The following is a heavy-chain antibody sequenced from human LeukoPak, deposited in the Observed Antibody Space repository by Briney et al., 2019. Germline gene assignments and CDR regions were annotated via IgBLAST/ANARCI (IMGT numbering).Heavy chain of an antibody. CDR1: GGSISSSDYY. Sequence: PSETLSLTCTVSGGSISSSDYYWGWIRQPPGKGLEWIGSIYYSGNTYYNPSLKSRVTISVDTSENQFSLKLSSVTAADRAVYYCARPHRGYSYGFDYWGQGTLVTVSS. J-gene: IGHJ4*02. CDR3: ARPHRGYSYGFDY. V-gene: IGHV4-39*01. D-gene: IGHD5-18*01. CDR2: IYYSGNT.